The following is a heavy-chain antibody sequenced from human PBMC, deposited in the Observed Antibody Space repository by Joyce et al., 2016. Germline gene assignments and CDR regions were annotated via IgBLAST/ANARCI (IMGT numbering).Heavy chain of an antibody. Sequence: QVQLVESGGGVVQPGMSLRLSCAASGCTFSIYGMHWVRQAPGKGLEWVAVISYDGSKKHYRDSVKGRFTISRDNSKNTLYLQMNDLRAEDTAVYYCAKFFMSATPSPNDAFDIWGQGTMVTVSS. D-gene: IGHD2-2*01. J-gene: IGHJ3*02. CDR1: GCTFSIYG. CDR2: ISYDGSKK. V-gene: IGHV3-30*18. CDR3: AKFFMSATPSPNDAFDI.